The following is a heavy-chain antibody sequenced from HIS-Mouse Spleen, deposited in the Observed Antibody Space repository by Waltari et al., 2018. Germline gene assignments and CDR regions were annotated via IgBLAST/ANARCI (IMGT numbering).Heavy chain of an antibody. V-gene: IGHV4-34*01. CDR1: GGSFSGYY. CDR2: INHSGST. J-gene: IGHJ4*02. D-gene: IGHD3-10*01. Sequence: QVQLQQWGAGLLKPSETLSLTCAVYGGSFSGYYWSWIRQPPGKGLGWIGEINHSGSTNSNPYRKSRVTISVDTSKNQFSRKLSSVTAADTAVYYCARRRIGYYFDYWGQGTLVTVSS. CDR3: ARRRIGYYFDY.